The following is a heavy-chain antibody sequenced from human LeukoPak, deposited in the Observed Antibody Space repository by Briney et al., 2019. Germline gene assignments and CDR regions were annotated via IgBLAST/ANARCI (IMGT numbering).Heavy chain of an antibody. V-gene: IGHV4-38-2*01. CDR2: IYHSGST. J-gene: IGHJ6*03. CDR1: GYSISSGYY. Sequence: SETLSLTCAVSGYSISSGYYWGWIRQPPGKGLEWIGSIYHSGSTYYNPSLKSRVTISVDTSKNQFSLKLSSVTAADTAVYYCATCIAVADSYYMDVWGKVTTVTVSS. CDR3: ATCIAVADSYYMDV. D-gene: IGHD6-19*01.